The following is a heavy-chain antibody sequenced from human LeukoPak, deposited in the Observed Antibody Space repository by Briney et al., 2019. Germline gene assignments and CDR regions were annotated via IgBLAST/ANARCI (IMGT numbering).Heavy chain of an antibody. D-gene: IGHD3-10*01. CDR2: ISSSSSYI. CDR1: GFTFSSYS. V-gene: IGHV3-21*01. Sequence: GGSLRLSCAASGFTFSSYSMNWVRQAPGKGLEWVSSISSSSSYIYYADSVKGRFTISRDNAKNSLYLQMNSLRAEDTAVYYCARREPSYYYGSGSPPRRWFDPWGQGTLVTVSS. J-gene: IGHJ5*02. CDR3: ARREPSYYYGSGSPPRRWFDP.